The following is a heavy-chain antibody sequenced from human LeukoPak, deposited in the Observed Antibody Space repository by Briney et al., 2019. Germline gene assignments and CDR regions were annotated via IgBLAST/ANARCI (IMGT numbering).Heavy chain of an antibody. V-gene: IGHV1-8*01. CDR1: GYTFTSYD. Sequence: ASVKVSCKASGYTFTSYDINWVRQATGQGLEWMGWMNPNSGNTGYAQKFQGRVTMTRNTSISTAYMELSSLRSEDTAVYYCARGRVGSDGYYYYGMDVWGQGTTVTVSS. CDR2: MNPNSGNT. CDR3: ARGRVGSDGYYYYGMDV. D-gene: IGHD1-26*01. J-gene: IGHJ6*02.